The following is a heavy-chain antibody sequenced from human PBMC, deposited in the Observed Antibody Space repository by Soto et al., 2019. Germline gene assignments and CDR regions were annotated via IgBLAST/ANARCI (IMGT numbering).Heavy chain of an antibody. J-gene: IGHJ5*02. CDR1: GFTFSSYG. D-gene: IGHD1-7*01. CDR3: ARANWNYMNNWFDP. V-gene: IGHV3-33*01. Sequence: GGSLRLSCAASGFTFSSYGMHWVRQAPGKGLEWVAVIWYDGSNKYYADSVKGRFTISRDNSKNTLYLQMNSLRAEDTAVYYCARANWNYMNNWFDPWGQGTLVTVSS. CDR2: IWYDGSNK.